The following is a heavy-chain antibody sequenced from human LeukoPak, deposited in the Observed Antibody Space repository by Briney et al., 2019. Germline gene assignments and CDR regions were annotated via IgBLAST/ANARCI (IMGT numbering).Heavy chain of an antibody. CDR1: GFTFSSYE. V-gene: IGHV3-48*03. CDR2: ISSSGSTI. J-gene: IGHJ6*04. CDR3: ARDRRYCSGGSCYNYYYGMDV. D-gene: IGHD2-15*01. Sequence: PGGSPRLSCAASGFTFSSYEMNWVRQAPGKGLEWVSYISSSGSTIYYADSVKGRFTISRDNAKNSLYLQMNSLRAEDTAVYYCARDRRYCSGGSCYNYYYGMDVWGKGTTVTVSS.